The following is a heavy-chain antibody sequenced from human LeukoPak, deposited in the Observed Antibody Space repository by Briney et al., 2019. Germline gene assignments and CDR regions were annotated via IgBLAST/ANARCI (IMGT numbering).Heavy chain of an antibody. Sequence: GGSQRLSCAASGFTFSSYAMHWVRQAPGKGLEWVAVISYDGSNKYYADSVKGRFTISRDNSKNTLYLQMNGLRAEDTAVYYCASWDYGGSCYWGQGTLVTVSS. CDR3: ASWDYGGSCY. D-gene: IGHD4-17*01. J-gene: IGHJ4*02. CDR2: ISYDGSNK. V-gene: IGHV3-30-3*01. CDR1: GFTFSSYA.